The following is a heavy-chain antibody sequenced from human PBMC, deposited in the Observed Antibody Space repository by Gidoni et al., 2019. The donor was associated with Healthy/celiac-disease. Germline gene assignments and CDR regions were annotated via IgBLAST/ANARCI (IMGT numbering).Heavy chain of an antibody. J-gene: IGHJ4*02. CDR3: ARDYDILTGYYGFDY. V-gene: IGHV3-33*01. Sequence: QVQLVEYGGGVVQPGRSLRLPCAASGFAFSSHGMHWVRQAQGKGLEGVAVIWYDGSNNYYADSVKGRFTISRDHSKNTLYLQMNSLSAEDTAVYYCARDYDILTGYYGFDYWGQGTLVTVSS. D-gene: IGHD3-9*01. CDR2: IWYDGSNN. CDR1: GFAFSSHG.